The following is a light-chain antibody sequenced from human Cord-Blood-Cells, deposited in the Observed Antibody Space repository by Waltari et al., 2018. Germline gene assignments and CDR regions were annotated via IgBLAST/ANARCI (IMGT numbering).Light chain of an antibody. J-gene: IGLJ1*01. V-gene: IGLV2-11*01. CDR3: CSYAGSYTYV. CDR2: DVS. Sequence: QPALTQPRSMSGPPGQSVTISCTGTISDVGGYHYVSWYQQHPGKAPKLMIYDVSKRPSGVPDRFSGSKSGNTASLTISGLQAEDEADYYCCSYAGSYTYVFGTGTKVTVL. CDR1: ISDVGGYHY.